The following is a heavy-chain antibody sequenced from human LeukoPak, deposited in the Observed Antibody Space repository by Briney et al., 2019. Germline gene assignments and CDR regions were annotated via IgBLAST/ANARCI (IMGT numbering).Heavy chain of an antibody. J-gene: IGHJ6*02. CDR1: GFTFSSYD. CDR3: ARGSSSLTMDV. V-gene: IGHV3-13*01. CDR2: IGTAGDT. Sequence: PGGSLRLSCAASGFTFSSYDMHWARQATGKGLEWVSAIGTAGDTYYPGSVKGRFTISRENAKNSLYLQMNSLRAGDTAVYYCARGSSSLTMDVWGQGITVTVSS. D-gene: IGHD6-13*01.